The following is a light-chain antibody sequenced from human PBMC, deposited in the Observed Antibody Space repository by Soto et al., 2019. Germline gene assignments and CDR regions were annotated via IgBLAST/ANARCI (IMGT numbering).Light chain of an antibody. CDR2: SNN. J-gene: IGLJ1*01. Sequence: QSALTQPPSASGTPGQRVTISCSGSSPNIGGNAVNRYQQLPGTAPKVLIYSNNQRPSGVPDRFSGSKSGTSASLAISGLQSEDEADYYCAAWDDSLNGYVFGTGTKVTVL. CDR3: AAWDDSLNGYV. V-gene: IGLV1-44*01. CDR1: SPNIGGNA.